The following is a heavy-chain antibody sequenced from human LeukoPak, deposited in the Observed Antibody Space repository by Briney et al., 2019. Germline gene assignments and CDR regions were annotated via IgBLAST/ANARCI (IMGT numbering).Heavy chain of an antibody. CDR2: IIPILGIA. Sequence: GASVKVSCKASGGTFSSYAISWVRQAPGQGLEWMGRIIPILGIANYAQKFQGRVTITADKSTSTAYMELSSLRSEDTAVYYCASVAIDQVVVAATWAFDIWGQGTMVTVSS. CDR3: ASVAIDQVVVAATWAFDI. V-gene: IGHV1-69*04. CDR1: GGTFSSYA. D-gene: IGHD2-15*01. J-gene: IGHJ3*02.